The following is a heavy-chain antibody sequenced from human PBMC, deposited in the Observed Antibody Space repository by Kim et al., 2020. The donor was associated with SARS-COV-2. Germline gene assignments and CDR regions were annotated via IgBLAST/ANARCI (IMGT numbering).Heavy chain of an antibody. V-gene: IGHV4-34*01. Sequence: SETLSLTCAVYGGSFSGYYWSWIRQPPGKGLEWIGEINLSGSTNYNPSLKSRVTISVDTSKNQFSLKLSPVTAADTAVYYCARGPKPITMLVVVPIKKYYFDYGGQGTLVTVSS. CDR1: GGSFSGYY. CDR3: ARGPKPITMLVVVPIKKYYFDY. J-gene: IGHJ4*02. D-gene: IGHD3-22*01. CDR2: INLSGST.